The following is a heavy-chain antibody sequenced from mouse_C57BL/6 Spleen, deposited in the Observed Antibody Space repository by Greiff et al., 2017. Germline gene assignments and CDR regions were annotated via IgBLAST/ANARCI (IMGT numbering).Heavy chain of an antibody. J-gene: IGHJ2*01. CDR3: SKFYDGYYDFDY. CDR2: IYPGDGDT. D-gene: IGHD2-3*01. V-gene: IGHV1-80*01. CDR1: GYAFSSYW. Sequence: VKLQQSGAELVKPGASVKISCKASGYAFSSYWMNWVKQRPGKGLEWIGQIYPGDGDTNNNGQFKGKATLTADQSASTAYMQLSSLTAEYAAVYFWSKFYDGYYDFDYWGQGTTLTVSS.